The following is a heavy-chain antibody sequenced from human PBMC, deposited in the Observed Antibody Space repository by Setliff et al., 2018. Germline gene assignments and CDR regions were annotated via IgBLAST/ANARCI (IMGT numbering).Heavy chain of an antibody. Sequence: SVKVSCKASGGTFSNYDISWVRQAPGQGLEWMGGIIPIFGTTNYAQRFQGRVTITTDESTSTAFMQLSSLRSEDTAVYYCVREGVDSRSSTDYRYYMDVWGKGTTVTVSS. J-gene: IGHJ6*03. D-gene: IGHD3-22*01. CDR2: IIPIFGTT. CDR3: VREGVDSRSSTDYRYYMDV. V-gene: IGHV1-69*05. CDR1: GGTFSNYD.